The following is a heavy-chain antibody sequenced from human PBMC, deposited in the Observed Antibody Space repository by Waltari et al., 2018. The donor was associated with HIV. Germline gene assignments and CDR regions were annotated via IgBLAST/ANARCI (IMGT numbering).Heavy chain of an antibody. V-gene: IGHV3-33*01. CDR2: FGSDGVE. Sequence: QVQLVESGGGVVQPGTSLTLACAVSGFTFTNFDFHWVRQSPGKGLELFAGFGSDGVEISDADSVKGRFTISKDSSQKTLYLHLTSLRAEDTALYYCARGYSSSRWIPLYHWGRGTLVTVSS. CDR3: ARGYSSSRWIPLYH. J-gene: IGHJ4*02. CDR1: GFTFTNFD. D-gene: IGHD6-6*01.